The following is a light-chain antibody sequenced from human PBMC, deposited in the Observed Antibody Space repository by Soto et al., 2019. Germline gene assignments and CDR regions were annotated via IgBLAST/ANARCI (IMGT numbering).Light chain of an antibody. Sequence: EIVLTQSPGTLSLSPGEGATLSCRASQSVTSNYLAWYQQKPGRAPRLLIYRASSRATGIPDRFSGSGSGTDFPLTTTRLEPEEFAVYFCPQYGTSWTFGQGTKGEI. CDR1: QSVTSNY. CDR3: PQYGTSWT. CDR2: RAS. V-gene: IGKV3-20*01. J-gene: IGKJ1*01.